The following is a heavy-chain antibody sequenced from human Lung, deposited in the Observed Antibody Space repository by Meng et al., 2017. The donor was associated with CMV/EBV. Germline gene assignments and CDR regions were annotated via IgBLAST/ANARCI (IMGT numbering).Heavy chain of an antibody. Sequence: GSLRLSCTVSDYSISSGFYWGCVRQPPGKGLEWIGSIHHTGSSYYNPSLKSRVTLSVDTSKNQFSLKVTSVTAADTAVYYCARGIFGVVDDWGQGTRVTVSS. CDR3: ARGIFGVVDD. J-gene: IGHJ4*02. V-gene: IGHV4-38-2*02. CDR2: IHHTGSS. D-gene: IGHD3-3*01. CDR1: DYSISSGFY.